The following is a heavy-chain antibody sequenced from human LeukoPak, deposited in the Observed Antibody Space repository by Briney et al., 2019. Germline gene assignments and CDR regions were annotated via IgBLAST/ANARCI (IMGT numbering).Heavy chain of an antibody. V-gene: IGHV1-69*01. J-gene: IGHJ3*02. CDR2: IFPIFGTA. CDR1: GGTFSSYA. D-gene: IGHD5-24*01. CDR3: ARASIEMATIRAAFDI. Sequence: SVKVSCKASGGTFSSYAISWVRQAPGQGLEWMGGIFPIFGTANYAQKFQGRVTITADESTSTAYMELSSLRSEDTAVYYCARASIEMATIRAAFDIWGQGTMVTVSS.